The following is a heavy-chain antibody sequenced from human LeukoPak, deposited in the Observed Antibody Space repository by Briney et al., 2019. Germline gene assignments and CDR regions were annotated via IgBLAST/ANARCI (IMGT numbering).Heavy chain of an antibody. V-gene: IGHV1-24*01. CDR3: ATATVYSSSWYREEHDY. Sequence: ASVKVSCKVSGYTLTELSMHWVRQAPGKGLEWMGGFDPEDGETIYAQKFQGRVTMTEDTSTDTAYMELCSLRSEDTAVCYCATATVYSSSWYREEHDYWGQGTLVTVSS. CDR1: GYTLTELS. D-gene: IGHD6-13*01. J-gene: IGHJ4*02. CDR2: FDPEDGET.